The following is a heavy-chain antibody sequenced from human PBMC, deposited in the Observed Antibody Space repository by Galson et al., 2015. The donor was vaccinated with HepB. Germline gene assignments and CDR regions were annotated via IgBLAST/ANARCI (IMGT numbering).Heavy chain of an antibody. CDR3: ARGEGISAAGLYYYYYGMDV. CDR2: INPSGGST. Sequence: SVKVSCKASGYTFTSYYMHWVRQAPGQGLEWMGIINPSGGSTSYAQKFQGRVTMTRDTSTSTVYMELSSLRSEDTAVYYCARGEGISAAGLYYYYYGMDVWGQGTTVTVSS. V-gene: IGHV1-46*01. D-gene: IGHD6-13*01. J-gene: IGHJ6*02. CDR1: GYTFTSYY.